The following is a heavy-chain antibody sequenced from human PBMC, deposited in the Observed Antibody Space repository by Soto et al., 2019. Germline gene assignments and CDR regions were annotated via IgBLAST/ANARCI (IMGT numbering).Heavy chain of an antibody. Sequence: EVQLLESGGGLVQPGGSLRLSCAASGFTFSSYGMTWVRQAPGKGLEWVSFSSATGAGTYYADSVKGRFTISRDNSKNTLYLQMTSLRADDTAVYYCAKDRRAGGNYGCDSDFWGQGALVIVSS. CDR1: GFTFSSYG. D-gene: IGHD1-7*01. J-gene: IGHJ4*02. CDR2: SSATGAGT. V-gene: IGHV3-23*01. CDR3: AKDRRAGGNYGCDSDF.